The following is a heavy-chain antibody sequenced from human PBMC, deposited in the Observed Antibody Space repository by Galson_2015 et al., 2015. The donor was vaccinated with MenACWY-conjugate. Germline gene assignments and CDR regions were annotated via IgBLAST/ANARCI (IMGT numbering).Heavy chain of an antibody. CDR2: ISGHNGNT. V-gene: IGHV1-18*01. CDR3: ARDKRSLIRELNSNYFDF. CDR1: GYTFSNYG. J-gene: IGHJ4*02. Sequence: SVKVSCKGSGYTFSNYGISWVRQAPGQGLEWLGWISGHNGNTDFAQKFQDRVAMTIDTSTSTAYMELRSLRSDDTAVYYCARDKRSLIRELNSNYFDFWGQGTLVTVSS. D-gene: IGHD1-7*01.